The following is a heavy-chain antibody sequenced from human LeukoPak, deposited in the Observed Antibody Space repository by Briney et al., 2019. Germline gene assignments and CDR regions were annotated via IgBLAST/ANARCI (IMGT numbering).Heavy chain of an antibody. CDR2: INPNNGDT. Sequence: ASVKVSCKASGYTFTGFFMHWVRQAPGQGLEWMGWINPNNGDTTYAQKFQGRVTLTRDTSIRTVLMEVNRLTSDDTAVYYCTRDVPGYSSDFDFWGQGTLVTVSS. CDR3: TRDVPGYSSDFDF. J-gene: IGHJ4*02. CDR1: GYTFTGFF. V-gene: IGHV1-2*02. D-gene: IGHD6-19*01.